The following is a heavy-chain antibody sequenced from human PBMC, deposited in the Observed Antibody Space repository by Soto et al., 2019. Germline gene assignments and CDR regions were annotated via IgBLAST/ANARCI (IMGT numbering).Heavy chain of an antibody. J-gene: IGHJ4*02. Sequence: EVQLLESGGGLVQPGGSLRLSCAASGFTFSSYAMSWVRQAPGKGLEWVSAISGSGGRTYYADSVKGRFTISRDNSKNTLYRQMNSLRAEDTALYYCAKDLYSSPNYFDYWGQGTLVTVSS. CDR3: AKDLYSSPNYFDY. CDR2: ISGSGGRT. CDR1: GFTFSSYA. V-gene: IGHV3-23*01. D-gene: IGHD6-13*01.